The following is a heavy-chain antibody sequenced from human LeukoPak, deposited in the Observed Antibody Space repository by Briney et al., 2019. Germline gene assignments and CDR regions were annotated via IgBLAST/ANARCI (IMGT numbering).Heavy chain of an antibody. V-gene: IGHV4-34*01. J-gene: IGHJ3*02. D-gene: IGHD1-26*01. CDR2: INHSGST. CDR3: ARFPQWELRAFDI. CDR1: GGFISGYY. Sequence: SETLSLTCAVYGGFISGYYWSWIRQPPGKGLEWIGEINHSGSTNYNPSLKSRVTISVDTSKNQFSLKLSSVTAADTAVYYCARFPQWELRAFDIWGQGTMVTVSS.